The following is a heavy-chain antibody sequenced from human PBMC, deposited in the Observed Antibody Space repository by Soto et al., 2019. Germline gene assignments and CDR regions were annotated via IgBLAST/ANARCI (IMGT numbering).Heavy chain of an antibody. CDR2: IYFRGNT. CDR3: AREGGSYDSGGYLIRGAFDI. D-gene: IGHD3-22*01. V-gene: IGHV4-31*03. J-gene: IGHJ3*02. Sequence: SETLSLTCRVSGDSISRIDYYWTWIRQHPEKGLAWIGNIYFRGNTCYSPSLESRLTICVDTATNQFSLQLTSVTAAETAVYYCAREGGSYDSGGYLIRGAFDIWGQGTMV. CDR1: GDSISRIDYY.